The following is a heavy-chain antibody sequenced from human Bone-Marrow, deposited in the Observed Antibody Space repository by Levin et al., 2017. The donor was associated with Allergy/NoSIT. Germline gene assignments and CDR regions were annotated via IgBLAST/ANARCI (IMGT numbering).Heavy chain of an antibody. D-gene: IGHD6-19*01. CDR2: IKSKTDGGTT. J-gene: IGHJ4*02. Sequence: GESLKISCAASGFTFSNAWMSWVRQAPGKGLEWVGRIKSKTDGGTTDYAAPVKGRFTISRDDSKNTLYLQMNSLKTEDTAVYYCTTGGSSGWLDYWGQGTLVTVSS. CDR1: GFTFSNAW. V-gene: IGHV3-15*01. CDR3: TTGGSSGWLDY.